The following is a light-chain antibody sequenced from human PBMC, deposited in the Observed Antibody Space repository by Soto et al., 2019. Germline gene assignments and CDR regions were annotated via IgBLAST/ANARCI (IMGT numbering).Light chain of an antibody. CDR2: EVT. V-gene: IGLV2-8*01. CDR1: SSDVGGYDY. J-gene: IGLJ2*01. CDR3: ISYAGSNILV. Sequence: QSALTQPPSASGSPEQSVTISCTGTSSDVGGYDYVSWYQQHPGKVPKLLIYEVTKRPSGVPDRFSGSKSGNTASLTVSGLQAEDEADYYCISYAGSNILVFGGGTKLTVL.